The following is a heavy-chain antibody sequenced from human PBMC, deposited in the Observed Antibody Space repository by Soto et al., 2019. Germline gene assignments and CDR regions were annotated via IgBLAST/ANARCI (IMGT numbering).Heavy chain of an antibody. Sequence: QVQLVQSGAEVKKPGASVKVSCKVSGYTLTELSMHWVRQAPGKGLEWMGGFDPEDGETIYAQKFQGRVTMTEDTSTDTAYMELSSLRSEDTAVYYCATQYSGTPYYYDSSGFNWFDPWGQGTLVTVSS. J-gene: IGHJ5*02. CDR2: FDPEDGET. D-gene: IGHD3-22*01. CDR1: GYTLTELS. CDR3: ATQYSGTPYYYDSSGFNWFDP. V-gene: IGHV1-24*01.